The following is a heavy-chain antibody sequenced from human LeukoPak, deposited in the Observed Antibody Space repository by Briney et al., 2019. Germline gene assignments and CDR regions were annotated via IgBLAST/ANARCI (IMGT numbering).Heavy chain of an antibody. D-gene: IGHD3-10*01. J-gene: IGHJ3*02. CDR3: ARESPGKAFDI. Sequence: GGSLGLSCAASGFTFSSYAMHWVRQAPGKGLEWVAVISYDGSNKYYADSVKGRFTISRDNSKNTLYLQMNSLRAEDTAVYYCARESPGKAFDIWGQGTMVTVSS. CDR1: GFTFSSYA. V-gene: IGHV3-30*01. CDR2: ISYDGSNK.